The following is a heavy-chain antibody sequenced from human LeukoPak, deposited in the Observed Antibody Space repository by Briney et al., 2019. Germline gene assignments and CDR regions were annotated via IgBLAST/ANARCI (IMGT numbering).Heavy chain of an antibody. CDR3: ASDEVVAATSWFDP. D-gene: IGHD2-15*01. CDR2: IYDIGST. CDR1: GASISSYY. Sequence: PSETLSLTCTVSGASISSYYWSWIRQPPGKGLAWFGYIYDIGSTNYNPSPKSPVTTSVATSKNQSSLELSSVTAAYTAVYYCASDEVVAATSWFDPWGQGTLVTVSS. J-gene: IGHJ5*02. V-gene: IGHV4-59*01.